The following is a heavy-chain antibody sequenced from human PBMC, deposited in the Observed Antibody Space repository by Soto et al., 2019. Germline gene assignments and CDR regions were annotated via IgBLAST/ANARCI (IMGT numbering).Heavy chain of an antibody. J-gene: IGHJ4*02. D-gene: IGHD1-26*01. CDR1: WDTFTSCA. CDR2: IIPIFGTA. Sequence: SVKASCKSSWDTFTSCALHWVRQAPGQRLEWMGVIIPIFGTANYAQKFQGRVTITADESTSTAYMGLSSLRSEDTAVYYCPRGGGRHSATLARAPTYYFDYWGQGTLVTVSS. V-gene: IGHV1-69*13. CDR3: PRGGGRHSATLARAPTYYFDY.